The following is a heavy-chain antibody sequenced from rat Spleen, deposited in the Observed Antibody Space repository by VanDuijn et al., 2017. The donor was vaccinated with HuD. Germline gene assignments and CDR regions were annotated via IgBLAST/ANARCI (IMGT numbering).Heavy chain of an antibody. D-gene: IGHD1-2*01. CDR1: GLSLTSNS. J-gene: IGHJ2*01. CDR3: ARHLHFDY. CDR2: ISSGGGT. Sequence: QVQLKESGPGLVQPSQTLSLTCTVSGLSLTSNSVSWIRQPPGKGLEWIAAISSGGGTYYSSALKSRLSISRDTSRSQVFLKMNSLQPEDTGTYYCARHLHFDYWGQGVMVTVSS. V-gene: IGHV2-47*01.